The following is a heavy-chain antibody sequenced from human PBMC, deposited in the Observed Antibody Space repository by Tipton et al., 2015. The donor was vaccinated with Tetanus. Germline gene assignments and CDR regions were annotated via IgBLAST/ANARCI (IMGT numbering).Heavy chain of an antibody. CDR1: GFTFRSYA. Sequence: SLRLSCAASGFTFRSYAMSWVRQAPGKGLEWVSAVSGRGSSTYYADSVKGRFTISRDNSKNTLSLQMISLRAEDTAIYYCARGRERCRGTNCHRATDYWGQGTLVTVSS. D-gene: IGHD2-2*01. CDR3: ARGRERCRGTNCHRATDY. J-gene: IGHJ4*02. V-gene: IGHV3-23*01. CDR2: VSGRGSST.